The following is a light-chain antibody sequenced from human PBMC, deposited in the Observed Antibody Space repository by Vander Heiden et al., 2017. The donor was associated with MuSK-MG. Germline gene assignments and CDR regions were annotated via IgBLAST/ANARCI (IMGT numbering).Light chain of an antibody. Sequence: EIVLTPSPVTLSLSPGERATLSCRASQSVSSSYLDWYQQKPGQAPRLLIYGASSRDTGIPDRFSGSGSGTDFTLTISRLEPEDFAVYYCQQYCSSPITFGQGTRLEIK. CDR2: GAS. J-gene: IGKJ5*01. CDR1: QSVSSSY. V-gene: IGKV3-20*01. CDR3: QQYCSSPIT.